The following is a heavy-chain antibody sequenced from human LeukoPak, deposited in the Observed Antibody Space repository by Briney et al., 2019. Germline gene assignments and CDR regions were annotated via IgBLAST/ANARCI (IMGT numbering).Heavy chain of an antibody. Sequence: SETLSLTCTVSGGSISSSSYYWGWIRQPPGKGLEWIGSIYYSGSTYYNPSLKSRVTISVDTSKNQFSLKLSSVTAADTAVYYCARDGRIIYDSNEVSRYFQHWGQGTLVTVSS. J-gene: IGHJ1*01. CDR2: IYYSGST. CDR1: GGSISSSSYY. D-gene: IGHD3-16*01. V-gene: IGHV4-39*07. CDR3: ARDGRIIYDSNEVSRYFQH.